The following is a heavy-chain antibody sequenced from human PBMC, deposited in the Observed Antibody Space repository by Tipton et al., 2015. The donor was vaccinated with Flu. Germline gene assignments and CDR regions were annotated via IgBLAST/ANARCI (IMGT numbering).Heavy chain of an antibody. D-gene: IGHD3-10*01. J-gene: IGHJ5*02. CDR2: IYTSGST. CDR1: GGSISSGSYY. CDR3: ARESRSGPAWFDP. V-gene: IGHV4-61*02. Sequence: TLSLTCTVSGGSISSGSYYWSWIRQAAGKGLEWIGRIYTSGSTNYNPSLKSRVTISVDTSKNQFSLKLSSVTAADTAVYYCARESRSGPAWFDPWGQGTLVTVSS.